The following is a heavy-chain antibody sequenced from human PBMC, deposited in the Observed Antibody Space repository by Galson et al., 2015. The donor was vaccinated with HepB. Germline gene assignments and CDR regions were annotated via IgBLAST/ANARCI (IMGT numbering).Heavy chain of an antibody. J-gene: IGHJ4*02. CDR1: GGSFSGYY. V-gene: IGHV4-34*01. Sequence: TLSLTCAVYGGSFSGYYWSWIRQPPGKGLEWIGEINHSGSTNYNPSLKSRVTISVDTSKNQFSLKLSSVTAADTAVYYCARGTQWLVARNFDYWGQGTLVTVSS. D-gene: IGHD6-19*01. CDR3: ARGTQWLVARNFDY. CDR2: INHSGST.